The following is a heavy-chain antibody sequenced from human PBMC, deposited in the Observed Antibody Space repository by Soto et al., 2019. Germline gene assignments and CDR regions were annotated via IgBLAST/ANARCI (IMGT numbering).Heavy chain of an antibody. CDR1: GGSFSGYY. Sequence: SETLSLTCAVYGGSFSGYYWSWIRQPPGKGLEGMGEINHSGSTSYNPSLKSRVTISVDTPKNQFSPKLSSVTAADTAVYYCPRAPAVPRLEYSSSYYYYYGMAVWGQGTTVTAS. J-gene: IGHJ6*02. CDR2: INHSGST. CDR3: PRAPAVPRLEYSSSYYYYYGMAV. D-gene: IGHD6-6*01. V-gene: IGHV4-34*01.